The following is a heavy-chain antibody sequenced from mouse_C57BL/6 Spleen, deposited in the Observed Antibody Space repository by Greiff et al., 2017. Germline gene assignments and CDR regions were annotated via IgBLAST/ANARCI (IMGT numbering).Heavy chain of an antibody. CDR3: ARSMWPTWFAY. J-gene: IGHJ3*01. Sequence: QVQLQQPGAELVRPGSSVKLSCKASGYTFTSYWMDWVKQRPGQGLEWIGNIYPSDSETHYNQKFKDKATLTVDKSSSTAYMQLSSLTSEDSAVYYCARSMWPTWFAYWGQGTLVTVSA. V-gene: IGHV1-61*01. CDR1: GYTFTSYW. CDR2: IYPSDSET.